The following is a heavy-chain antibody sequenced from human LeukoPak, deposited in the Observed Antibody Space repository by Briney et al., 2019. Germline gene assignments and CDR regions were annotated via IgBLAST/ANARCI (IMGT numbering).Heavy chain of an antibody. Sequence: ASEKVSCKASGYTYTSYYMYWVRQATGQWLEWMGITNPSGGSTSYAQKFQGRVTMTRDTSTSTVYMELSSLRSEDTAVYYCARDGYSSGWSSGEYFQHWGQGTLVTVSS. CDR3: ARDGYSSGWSSGEYFQH. CDR2: TNPSGGST. D-gene: IGHD6-19*01. CDR1: GYTYTSYY. J-gene: IGHJ1*01. V-gene: IGHV1-46*01.